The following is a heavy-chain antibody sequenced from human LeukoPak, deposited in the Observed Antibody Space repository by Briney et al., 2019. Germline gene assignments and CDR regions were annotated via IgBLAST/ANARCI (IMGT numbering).Heavy chain of an antibody. CDR1: GGSISSGDYY. CDR3: ARLVGASDFDY. V-gene: IGHV4-30-4*08. CDR2: IYYSGST. Sequence: NSSQTLSLXCTVSGGSISSGDYYWSWIRQPPGKGPEWIGHIYYSGSTYYNPSLKSRVTISVDTSKNQFSLKLSSVTAADTAVYYCARLVGASDFDYWGQGTLVTVSS. J-gene: IGHJ4*02. D-gene: IGHD1-26*01.